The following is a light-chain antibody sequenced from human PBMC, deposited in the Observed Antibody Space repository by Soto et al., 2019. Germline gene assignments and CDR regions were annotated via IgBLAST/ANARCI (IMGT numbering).Light chain of an antibody. CDR1: QSVSSN. J-gene: IGKJ4*01. V-gene: IGKV3-15*01. Sequence: EVVMTQSPATLSLSLGETASLSCRASQSVSSNLAWYQQKPGQAPRLLIFGASTRATGIPARFSGSGSGTEFTLTISSLQPEDFAVYYCQQYNNWPPLTFGEGTQVEIK. CDR2: GAS. CDR3: QQYNNWPPLT.